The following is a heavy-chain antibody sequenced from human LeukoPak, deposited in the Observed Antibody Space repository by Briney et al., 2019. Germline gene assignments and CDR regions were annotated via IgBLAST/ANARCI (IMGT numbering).Heavy chain of an antibody. CDR1: GYTFTGYY. CDR2: INPNSGGT. J-gene: IGHJ6*02. CDR3: ARDWIDIVVVQAAGYGMDV. Sequence: ASVKVSCKASGYTFTGYYMHWVRQAPGQGLEWMGWINPNSGGTNYAQKFQGRVTMTRDTSISTACMELSRLRSDDTAVYYCARDWIDIVVVQAAGYGMDVWGQGTTVTVSS. V-gene: IGHV1-2*02. D-gene: IGHD2-2*01.